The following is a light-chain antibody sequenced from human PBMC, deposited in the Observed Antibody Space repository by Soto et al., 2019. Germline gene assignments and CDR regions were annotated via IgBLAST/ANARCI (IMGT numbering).Light chain of an antibody. CDR1: QTISGW. V-gene: IGKV1-5*03. CDR2: RTS. CDR3: QQYNPYALTWM. J-gene: IGKJ1*01. Sequence: DIQMTQSPSTLSASVGDTVTITCRASQTISGWLAWYQQKPGKAPKPLIYRTSTLENGVPSRFSGSGSGTEFTRSISSLQSDDSATYRCQQYNPYALTWMFDQGTRVEI.